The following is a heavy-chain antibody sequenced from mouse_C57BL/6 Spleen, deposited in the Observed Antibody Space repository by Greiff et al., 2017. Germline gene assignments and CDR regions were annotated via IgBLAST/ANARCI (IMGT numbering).Heavy chain of an antibody. CDR2: IHPNSGST. V-gene: IGHV1-64*01. J-gene: IGHJ2*01. Sequence: QVQLQQPGAELVKPGASVKLSCKASGYTFTSYWMHWVKQRPGQGLEWIGMIHPNSGSTNYNAKFKSKATLTVDKSSSTAYMQLSSLTSEDSAVYYCARGTTVVSYFDYWGQGTTLTVSS. CDR1: GYTFTSYW. D-gene: IGHD1-1*01. CDR3: ARGTTVVSYFDY.